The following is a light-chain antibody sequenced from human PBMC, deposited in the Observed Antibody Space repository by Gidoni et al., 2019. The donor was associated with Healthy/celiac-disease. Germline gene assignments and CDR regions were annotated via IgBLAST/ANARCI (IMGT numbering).Light chain of an antibody. CDR2: QAS. V-gene: IGKV1-5*03. Sequence: DIQITLSPSTLSASVGDRVTITCRASQSFSSWLAWYQQKPGTAPKLLIYQASSLESGVPSRCSGSGCGTVLTLTSCSLQPDDLASYYCQQYNSYSTFGQGTKVEIK. CDR1: QSFSSW. J-gene: IGKJ1*01. CDR3: QQYNSYST.